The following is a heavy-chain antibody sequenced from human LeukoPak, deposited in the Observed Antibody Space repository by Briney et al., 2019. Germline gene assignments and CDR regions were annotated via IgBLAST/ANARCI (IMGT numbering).Heavy chain of an antibody. D-gene: IGHD3-10*01. CDR2: ISTCSGYI. CDR3: VRNLYGSGSYAFDF. J-gene: IGHJ3*01. CDR1: GFTFNSYT. Sequence: GESLRLSCAASGFTFNSYTMKWVGQAPGKGLEWVSSISTCSGYIYYADSVKGRFTISRDNAKNSLYLQMNSLTAEDTAVYYCVRNLYGSGSYAFDFWGQGTIVTVSS. V-gene: IGHV3-21*01.